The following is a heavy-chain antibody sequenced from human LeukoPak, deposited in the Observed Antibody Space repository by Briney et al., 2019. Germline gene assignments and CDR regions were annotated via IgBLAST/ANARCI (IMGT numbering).Heavy chain of an antibody. CDR3: ARNGDYDGRGFYYFFDS. V-gene: IGHV3-7*04. CDR2: IKQDGSEK. Sequence: GGSLRLSCAASGFTFTGYLMSWVRQAPGKGVEWVANIKQDGSEKYYVASVKGRFTISRDNAKHSLSLQMNRLRAEDTAVYYCARNGDYDGRGFYYFFDSWGRGTLVTVSS. D-gene: IGHD3-22*01. CDR1: GFTFTGYL. J-gene: IGHJ4*02.